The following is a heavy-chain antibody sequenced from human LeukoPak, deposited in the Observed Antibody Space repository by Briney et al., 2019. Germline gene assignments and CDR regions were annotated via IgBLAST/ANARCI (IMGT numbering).Heavy chain of an antibody. CDR3: ASHKSAIITI. D-gene: IGHD3-3*01. CDR1: GGSISSSSYY. Sequence: SETLSLTCTVSGGSISSSSYYWGWIRQPPGKGLEWIGSMYYSGSTYYNPSLKSRVTISVDTSKNQFSLKLSSVTAADTAVYYCASHKSAIITIWGQGTLVTVSS. CDR2: MYYSGST. V-gene: IGHV4-39*07. J-gene: IGHJ4*02.